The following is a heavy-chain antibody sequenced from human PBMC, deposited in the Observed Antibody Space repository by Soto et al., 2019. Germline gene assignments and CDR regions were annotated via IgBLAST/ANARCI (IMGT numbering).Heavy chain of an antibody. D-gene: IGHD3-10*01. V-gene: IGHV3-23*01. Sequence: GGSLRLSCAASGFTFSSYAMSWVRQAPGKGLEWVSAISGSGGSTYYADSVKGRFTISRDNSKNTLYLQMNSLRAEDTAVYYCAKEGGTMVRGVMGSYYYCVDVWGKGTTVTVPS. CDR1: GFTFSSYA. CDR2: ISGSGGST. CDR3: AKEGGTMVRGVMGSYYYCVDV. J-gene: IGHJ6*03.